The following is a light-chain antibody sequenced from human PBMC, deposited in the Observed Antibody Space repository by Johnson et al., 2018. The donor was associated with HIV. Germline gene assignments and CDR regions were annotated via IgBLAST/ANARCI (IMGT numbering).Light chain of an antibody. CDR2: DNN. J-gene: IGLJ1*01. Sequence: QSVLTQPPSVSAAPGQKVTISCSGSSSNIGNNYVSWYQQLPGTAPKLLIYDNNKRPSGIPDRFSGSKSGTSATLDITGLQTGDEADYYCGTWDSSLGAWVFASETKVTVL. V-gene: IGLV1-51*01. CDR3: GTWDSSLGAWV. CDR1: SSNIGNNY.